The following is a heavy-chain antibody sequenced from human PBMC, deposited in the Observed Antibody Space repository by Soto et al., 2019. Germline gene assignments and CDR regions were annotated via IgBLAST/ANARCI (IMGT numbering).Heavy chain of an antibody. J-gene: IGHJ6*02. CDR3: ANSEYSRYKNIDV. CDR1: GFTFRSYG. Sequence: PXESLRLSCAASGFTFRSYGMHWVRQAPGRGLEWVALISYDGSIKYYADSVRGRFTISRDNSKNTLYLQMNSLRAEDTAVYYCANSEYSRYKNIDVWGQGTTVTVSS. V-gene: IGHV3-30*18. D-gene: IGHD5-18*01. CDR2: ISYDGSIK.